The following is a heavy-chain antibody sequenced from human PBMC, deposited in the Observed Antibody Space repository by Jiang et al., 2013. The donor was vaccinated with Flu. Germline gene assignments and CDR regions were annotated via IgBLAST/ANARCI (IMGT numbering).Heavy chain of an antibody. J-gene: IGHJ4*02. D-gene: IGHD6-19*01. Sequence: SAVQWVRQARGQRLEWIGWIVVGSGNTNYAQKFQERVTITRDMSTSTAYMELSSLRSEDTAVYYCAADNGQWLVCSYWGQGTLVTVSS. CDR2: IVVGSGNT. V-gene: IGHV1-58*01. CDR1: SA. CDR3: AADNGQWLVCSY.